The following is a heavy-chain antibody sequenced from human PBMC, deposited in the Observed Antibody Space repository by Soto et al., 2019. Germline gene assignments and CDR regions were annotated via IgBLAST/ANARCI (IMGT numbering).Heavy chain of an antibody. J-gene: IGHJ3*02. CDR3: AKELENYYDSGGYYGGDAFDI. V-gene: IGHV3-23*01. D-gene: IGHD3-22*01. CDR2: ISASGAST. CDR1: EFTFSNHA. Sequence: EVQLLESGGGLVQPGGSLRLSCAASEFTFSNHAMGWVRQAPGKGLEWVSEISASGASTYYADSVKGRFTISRDNSKNALYLQMNSLRADDSAVYFCAKELENYYDSGGYYGGDAFDIWGQGTTVTVSS.